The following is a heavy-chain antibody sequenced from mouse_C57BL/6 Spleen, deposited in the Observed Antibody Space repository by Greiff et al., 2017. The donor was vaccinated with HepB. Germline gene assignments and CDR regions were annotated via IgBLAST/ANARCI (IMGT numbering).Heavy chain of an antibody. CDR1: GFNIKDYY. J-gene: IGHJ2*01. CDR3: ARFYYGSLDY. CDR2: IDPEDGKT. D-gene: IGHD1-1*01. Sequence: EVQLQQSGAELVKPGASVKLSCTASGFNIKDYYMHWVKQRTEQGLEWIGRIDPEDGKTKYDPKFQGKATITADTSTNTAYMQLSSLTSEDTAVYYSARFYYGSLDYWGQGTTLTVSS. V-gene: IGHV14-2*01.